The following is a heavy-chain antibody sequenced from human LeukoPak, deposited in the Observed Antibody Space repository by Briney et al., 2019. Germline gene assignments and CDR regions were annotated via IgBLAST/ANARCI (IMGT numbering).Heavy chain of an antibody. CDR2: ISTTSYYK. V-gene: IGHV3-21*01. CDR1: GFTFSSYT. CDR3: ARVPGDY. J-gene: IGHJ4*02. Sequence: GGSLRLSCAASGFTFSSYTMNWVRQAPGKGLEWVSYISTTSYYKYYADSVKGRFTISRDNAKNSLYLQMNSLRVEDTAVYYCARVPGDYWGQGTLVTVSS.